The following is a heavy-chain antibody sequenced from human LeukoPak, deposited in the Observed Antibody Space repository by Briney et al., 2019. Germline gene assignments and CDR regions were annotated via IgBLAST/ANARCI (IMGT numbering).Heavy chain of an antibody. CDR2: ISTSSDTK. D-gene: IGHD6-19*01. Sequence: PGRSLRLSCAASGFTFSSYAMHWVRQAPGKGPEWIAYISTSSDTKHYADSVKGRFTISRDNAKNLLFLHMDSLRAEDRAVYFCARSLDRGWGPFAYWGQGTRVTVSS. J-gene: IGHJ4*02. CDR1: GFTFSSYA. V-gene: IGHV3-48*01. CDR3: ARSLDRGWGPFAY.